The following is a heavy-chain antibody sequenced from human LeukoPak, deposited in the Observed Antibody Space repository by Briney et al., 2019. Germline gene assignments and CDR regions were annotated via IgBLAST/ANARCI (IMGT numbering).Heavy chain of an antibody. J-gene: IGHJ4*02. CDR2: IYSGGST. CDR3: ARDGWQWLAAYFDY. CDR1: GFTVSSNY. Sequence: GGSLRLSCAASGFTVSSNYMSWVRQAPGKGLEWVSVIYSGGSTYYADSVKGRFTISRDNSKNTLYLQMNSLRAEDTAVYYCARDGWQWLAAYFDYWGQGTLVTVSS. V-gene: IGHV3-53*05. D-gene: IGHD6-19*01.